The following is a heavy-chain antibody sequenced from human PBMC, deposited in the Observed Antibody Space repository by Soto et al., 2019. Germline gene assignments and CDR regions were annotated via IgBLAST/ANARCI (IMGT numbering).Heavy chain of an antibody. J-gene: IGHJ4*02. CDR3: AREPNESYYFDY. Sequence: QVHLVQSGAEVKKPGASVKVSCKASGYTFTNYYIHWVRQAPGQGLEWLGIIRPSGGRTEYAQRFQGRVTMTRDTSTCTVYMELTSLTSEDTAVYYCAREPNESYYFDYWGQGTLVTVSS. V-gene: IGHV1-46*01. CDR2: IRPSGGRT. CDR1: GYTFTNYY. D-gene: IGHD5-18*01.